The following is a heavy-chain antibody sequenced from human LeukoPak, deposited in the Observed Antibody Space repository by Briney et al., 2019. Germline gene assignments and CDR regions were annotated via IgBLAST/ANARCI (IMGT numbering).Heavy chain of an antibody. D-gene: IGHD5-12*01. J-gene: IGHJ6*02. CDR2: ISSSSSYI. Sequence: GGSLRLSCAASGFTFSSYSMNWVRQAPGKGLEWVSSISSSSSYIYYADSVKGRFTISRDNAKNSLYLQMNSLRAEDTAVYYCARDYSGCERPGNYGMDVWGQGTTVTVSS. CDR1: GFTFSSYS. V-gene: IGHV3-21*01. CDR3: ARDYSGCERPGNYGMDV.